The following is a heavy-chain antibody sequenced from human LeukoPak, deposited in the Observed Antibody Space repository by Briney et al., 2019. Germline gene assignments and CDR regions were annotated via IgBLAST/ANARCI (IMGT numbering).Heavy chain of an antibody. CDR1: GGSISSSTYY. CDR3: ARRGSTMSAPHF. J-gene: IGHJ4*02. Sequence: SETLSLTCTVSGGSISSSTYYWGWIRQPPGKGREWIGNIYYSGNTYYNPSHKSRVTISVHTSKNQFSLELISETAADAAVYYWARRGSTMSAPHFWGRGTLVTVST. V-gene: IGHV4-39*01. CDR2: IYYSGNT. D-gene: IGHD3-3*01.